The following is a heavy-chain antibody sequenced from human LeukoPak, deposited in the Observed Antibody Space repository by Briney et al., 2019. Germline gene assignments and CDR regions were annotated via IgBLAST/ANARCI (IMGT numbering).Heavy chain of an antibody. CDR3: ARALPIAARPFDY. CDR1: GFSLNTYS. Sequence: GGSLRLSCAASGFSLNTYSMNWVRQAPGKGLEWVSYISSSSTTIYYADSVKGRFTISRDNAKNSLYLQMNSLRADDTAVYYCARALPIAARPFDYWGQGTLVTVSS. D-gene: IGHD6-6*01. J-gene: IGHJ4*02. V-gene: IGHV3-48*04. CDR2: ISSSSTTI.